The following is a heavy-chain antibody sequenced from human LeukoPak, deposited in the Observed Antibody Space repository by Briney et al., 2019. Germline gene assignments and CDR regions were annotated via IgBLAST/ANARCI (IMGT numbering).Heavy chain of an antibody. CDR2: IYYSGGT. D-gene: IGHD3-10*01. V-gene: IGHV4-31*01. Sequence: SETLSLTCTVSGGSISNGAYYWGWIRQHPGKGLEWIGYIYYSGGTYYNPSLKSPVTISVYTSKNQFTLKLTSVTAADTAVYYCARVMVRVYYFGCWGQGNVVTVSS. J-gene: IGHJ4*02. CDR1: GGSISNGAYY. CDR3: ARVMVRVYYFGC.